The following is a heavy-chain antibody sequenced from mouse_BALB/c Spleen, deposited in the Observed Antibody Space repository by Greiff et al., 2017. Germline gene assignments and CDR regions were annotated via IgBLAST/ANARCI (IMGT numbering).Heavy chain of an antibody. CDR3: ASHYFYRDY. J-gene: IGHJ4*01. D-gene: IGHD2-12*01. CDR1: GFTFSDFY. Sequence: EVKLVESGGGLVQPGGSLRLSCATSGFTFSDFYMEWVRQPPGKRLEWIAASRNKANDYTTEYSASVKGRFIVSRDTSQSILYLQMNALRAEDTAIYYCASHYFYRDYWGQGTSVTVSS. V-gene: IGHV7-1*02. CDR2: SRNKANDYTT.